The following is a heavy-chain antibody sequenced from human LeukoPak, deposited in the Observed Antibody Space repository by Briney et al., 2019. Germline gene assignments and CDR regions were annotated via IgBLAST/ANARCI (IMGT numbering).Heavy chain of an antibody. CDR3: ARHVYSSGWGAFDI. D-gene: IGHD6-19*01. V-gene: IGHV3-21*01. Sequence: GGSLRLSCAASGFTFSGYSMNWVRQAPGKGLEWVSSISRSATYLYYADSPQGRFTVSRDDAKSSLYLQMNSLSAEDTAVYYCARHVYSSGWGAFDIWGQGTMVTVSS. J-gene: IGHJ3*02. CDR1: GFTFSGYS. CDR2: ISRSATYL.